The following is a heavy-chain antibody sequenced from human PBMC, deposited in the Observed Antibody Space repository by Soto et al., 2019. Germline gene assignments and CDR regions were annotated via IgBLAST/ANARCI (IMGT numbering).Heavy chain of an antibody. J-gene: IGHJ6*02. CDR1: GFTFSDYY. V-gene: IGHV3-11*01. D-gene: IGHD3-16*01. CDR3: ARHRYYEGSVPGYGMDV. CDR2: ISNGGSFI. Sequence: QVQLVESGGGLVKPGGSLRLSCAASGFTFSDYYMSWIRQAPGKGLEYISYISNGGSFIYYADSVKGRFTISRDTAKPSLYLQMNSLRAEDTALYYCARHRYYEGSVPGYGMDVWGQGTTVTVSS.